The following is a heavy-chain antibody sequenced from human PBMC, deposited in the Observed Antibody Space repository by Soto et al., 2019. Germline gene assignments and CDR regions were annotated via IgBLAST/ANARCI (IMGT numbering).Heavy chain of an antibody. Sequence: GGSLRLSCAASGFTFSSYSMNWVRQAPGKGLEWVSSISSSSSYIYYADSVKGRFIISRDNAKNSPYLQMNSLRAEDTAVYYCARDSHYYASSGCHLDAFDIWGQGTMVTASS. CDR3: ARDSHYYASSGCHLDAFDI. V-gene: IGHV3-21*01. CDR1: GFTFSSYS. D-gene: IGHD3-22*01. CDR2: ISSSSSYI. J-gene: IGHJ3*02.